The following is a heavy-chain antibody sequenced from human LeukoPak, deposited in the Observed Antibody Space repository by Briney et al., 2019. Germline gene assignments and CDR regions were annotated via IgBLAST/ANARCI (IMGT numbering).Heavy chain of an antibody. V-gene: IGHV1-46*01. CDR3: AGEQRWGLSGRLGGLFASYYTYYYMDV. CDR2: INPSDGAT. J-gene: IGHJ6*03. CDR1: GYTFTMYY. Sequence: GASVKVSCKASGYTFTMYYIHWVRQAPGQGLEWMGMINPSDGATTYAQRFQGRVTMTRDMSTTTVYMDLRSLRSEDTAVYFCAGEQRWGLSGRLGGLFASYYTYYYMDVWGRGTTVTVSS. D-gene: IGHD1-26*01.